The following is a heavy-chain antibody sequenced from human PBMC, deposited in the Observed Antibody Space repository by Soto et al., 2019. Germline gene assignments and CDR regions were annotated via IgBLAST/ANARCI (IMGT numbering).Heavy chain of an antibody. CDR3: ARDLYDFWSGYSGSGMDV. CDR2: ISYDGSNK. Sequence: ESGGGVVQPGRSLRLSCAASGFTFSSYAMHWVRQAPGKGLEWVAVISYDGSNKYYADSVKGRFTISRDNSKNTLYLQMNSLRAEDTAVYYCARDLYDFWSGYSGSGMDVWGQGTTVTVSS. D-gene: IGHD3-3*01. J-gene: IGHJ6*02. V-gene: IGHV3-30-3*01. CDR1: GFTFSSYA.